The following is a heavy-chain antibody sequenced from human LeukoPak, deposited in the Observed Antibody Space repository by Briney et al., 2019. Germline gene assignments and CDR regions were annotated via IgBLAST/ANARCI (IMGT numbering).Heavy chain of an antibody. CDR2: IIPILGIA. CDR3: ARGPPLYYYDSSGLPDFDY. D-gene: IGHD3-22*01. J-gene: IGHJ4*02. Sequence: VEVSCKASGGTFSSYAISWVRQAPGQGLEWMGRIIPILGIANYAQKFQGRVTITADKSTSTAYMELSSLRSEDTAVYYCARGPPLYYYDSSGLPDFDYWGQGTLVTVSS. V-gene: IGHV1-69*10. CDR1: GGTFSSYA.